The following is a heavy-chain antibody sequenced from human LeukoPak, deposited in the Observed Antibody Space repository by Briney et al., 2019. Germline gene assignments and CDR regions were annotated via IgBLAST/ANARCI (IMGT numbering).Heavy chain of an antibody. CDR3: ARNFRGGSTYLDS. CDR1: GGSINNDF. V-gene: IGHV4-4*07. D-gene: IGHD2/OR15-2a*01. J-gene: IGHJ4*02. Sequence: SETLSLTCTVSGGSINNDFWTWIRQPAGKGLEWIGRIFSGGTTNYNPSLKSRVAMSVDTSKNQFSLKLRSVTAADTAVYYCARNFRGGSTYLDSWGEGTLVTVSS. CDR2: IFSGGTT.